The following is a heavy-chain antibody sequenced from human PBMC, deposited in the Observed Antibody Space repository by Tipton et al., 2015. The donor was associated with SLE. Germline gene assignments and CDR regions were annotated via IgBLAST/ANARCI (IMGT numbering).Heavy chain of an antibody. CDR2: ISYDGSNK. D-gene: IGHD3-10*01. V-gene: IGHV3-30*04. CDR3: AAGLLWFGECYY. Sequence: SGFTFSNYAMHWVRQAPGKGLEWVAVISYDGSNKYYADSVKGRFTISRDNSKNTLYLQMNSPRAEDTAVYYCAAGLLWFGECYYWGQGALVTVSS. J-gene: IGHJ4*02. CDR1: GFTFSNYA.